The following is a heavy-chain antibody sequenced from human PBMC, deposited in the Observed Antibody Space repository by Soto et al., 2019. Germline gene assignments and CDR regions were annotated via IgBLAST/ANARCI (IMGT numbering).Heavy chain of an antibody. Sequence: QVQLVQSGAEVKKPGASVKVSCKASGYTFTSYDINWVRQATGQGLEWMGWMNPNSGNTGYAQKFQGRVTMTRNTSRSTAYMELSSLRSEDTAVYYCARAKYDFWSTSRIGWFDPWGQGTLVTVSS. D-gene: IGHD3-3*01. CDR3: ARAKYDFWSTSRIGWFDP. J-gene: IGHJ5*02. CDR2: MNPNSGNT. CDR1: GYTFTSYD. V-gene: IGHV1-8*01.